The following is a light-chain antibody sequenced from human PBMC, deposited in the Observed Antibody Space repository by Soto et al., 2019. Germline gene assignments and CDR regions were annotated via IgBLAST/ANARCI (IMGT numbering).Light chain of an antibody. J-gene: IGKJ1*01. V-gene: IGKV3-15*01. CDR3: QQYNNSPWT. CDR1: QSVSSN. CDR2: GAS. Sequence: EIVMTQSPATLSVSPGERATLSCRASQSVSSNLAWYQQKPGQAPRLLIYGASTRATGIPARLSGSGSGTEFTLTISSLQSEYFAVYYCQQYNNSPWTFGQGTKVEIK.